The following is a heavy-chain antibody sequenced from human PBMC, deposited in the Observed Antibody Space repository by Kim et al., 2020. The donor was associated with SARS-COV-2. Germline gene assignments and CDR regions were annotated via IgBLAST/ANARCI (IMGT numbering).Heavy chain of an antibody. J-gene: IGHJ4*02. Sequence: GGSLRLSCAASGFTFDDYAMHWVRQAPGKGLEWVSGISWNSGSIGYADSVKGRFTISRDNAKNSLYLQMNSLRAEDTALYYCAKAIDVIGKQWLVFRGWFDYWGQGTLVTVSS. CDR2: ISWNSGSI. CDR3: AKAIDVIGKQWLVFRGWFDY. D-gene: IGHD6-19*01. V-gene: IGHV3-9*01. CDR1: GFTFDDYA.